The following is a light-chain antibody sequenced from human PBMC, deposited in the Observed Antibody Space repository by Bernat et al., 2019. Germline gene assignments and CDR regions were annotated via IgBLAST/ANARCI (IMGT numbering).Light chain of an antibody. Sequence: DIQMTQSPTLLSASVGDKVTITCRASQDISISLAWFQQKPGRAPKSLIYSASILQSEFPSKFSGSGYGTDFSLTISSLHPGDSATYYCQPYHVYPPKFGQGTKVEIK. J-gene: IGKJ1*01. CDR3: QPYHVYPPK. V-gene: IGKV1-16*02. CDR1: QDISIS. CDR2: SAS.